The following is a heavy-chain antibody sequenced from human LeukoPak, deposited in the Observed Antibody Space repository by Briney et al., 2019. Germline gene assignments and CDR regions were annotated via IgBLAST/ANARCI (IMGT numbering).Heavy chain of an antibody. D-gene: IGHD3-3*01. CDR3: AKRGTYDFWPFCLDY. CDR2: IRVNDET. J-gene: IGHJ4*02. CDR1: EFTFSNYA. V-gene: IGHV3-23*01. Sequence: PGGSLRLSCAASEFTFSNYAMNWVRQAPGKGLEWVSGIRVNDETYYADSVKGRFTISRDNSENTLYLQMNSLRAEDTAVYYCAKRGTYDFWPFCLDYWGQGTLVTVSS.